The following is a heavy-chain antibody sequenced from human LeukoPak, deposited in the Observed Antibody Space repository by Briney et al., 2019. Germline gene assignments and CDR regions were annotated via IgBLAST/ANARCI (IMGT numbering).Heavy chain of an antibody. CDR3: ARGGAAARPKYYFDS. CDR2: INSDGSST. D-gene: IGHD6-6*01. CDR1: GFTLSSLW. Sequence: PGGSLRLSCAASGFTLSSLWMLWVRQAPGKGLVWVSRINSDGSSTSYADSGKGRFTISRDNAKKTLYLQMNSLRAEDTAVYYCARGGAAARPKYYFDSRGQGTLVTVSS. J-gene: IGHJ4*02. V-gene: IGHV3-74*01.